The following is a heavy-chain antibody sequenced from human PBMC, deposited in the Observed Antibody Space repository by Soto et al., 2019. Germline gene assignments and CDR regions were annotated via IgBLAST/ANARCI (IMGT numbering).Heavy chain of an antibody. Sequence: EVQLVESGGGLVQPGGSLRLSRAASGFSFSSYWMTWVRQAPGKGLEWVANISPDGSDKYYVDSVKGRFTISRDHVKNSLYLQVNSLRVDDTALYYCARARIDLWGRGTLVTVSS. CDR1: GFSFSSYW. J-gene: IGHJ2*01. CDR2: ISPDGSDK. V-gene: IGHV3-7*01. CDR3: ARARIDL.